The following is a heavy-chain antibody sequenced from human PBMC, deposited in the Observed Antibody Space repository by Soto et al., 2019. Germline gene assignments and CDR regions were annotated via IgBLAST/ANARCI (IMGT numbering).Heavy chain of an antibody. J-gene: IGHJ5*02. V-gene: IGHV4-59*01. CDR1: GGSISTYY. Sequence: HVQLQESGPGLVKPSETLSLTCTVSGGSISTYYWSWIRQPPGKGLAWIGYIYYDGRTSYNPSLRSRLTISVDTSKNQFTLILSSVTSADTAVYYCERDQLSSGLYVWFDPWGQGTLVTVSS. CDR3: ERDQLSSGLYVWFDP. CDR2: IYYDGRT. D-gene: IGHD6-25*01.